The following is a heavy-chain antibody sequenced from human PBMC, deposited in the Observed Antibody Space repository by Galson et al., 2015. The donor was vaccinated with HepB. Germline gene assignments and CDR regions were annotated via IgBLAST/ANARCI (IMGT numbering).Heavy chain of an antibody. V-gene: IGHV3-15*05. J-gene: IGHJ4*02. D-gene: IGHD3-10*01. CDR2: IKSKTDGGTT. Sequence: SLRLSCAASGFTFSNAWMSWVRQAPGKGLEWVGRIKSKTDGGTTDYAAPVKGRFTISRDDSKNTLYLQMNSLKTEDTAVYYCTTDQTLNTYYYGSGSYFDYWGQGTLVTVSS. CDR1: GFTFSNAW. CDR3: TTDQTLNTYYYGSGSYFDY.